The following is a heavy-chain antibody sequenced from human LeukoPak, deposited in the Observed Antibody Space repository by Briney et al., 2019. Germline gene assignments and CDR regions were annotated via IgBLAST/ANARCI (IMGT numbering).Heavy chain of an antibody. CDR1: GFIFTNYW. Sequence: GGSLRLSCAASGFIFTNYWMTWVRQAPGKGLEWVANIKQDGGEKYYVDSVKGRFTISRDNAKNSLYLQMNSLRAEDTAVYYCARDRYYYDSSGYYYLFDYWGQGTLVTVSS. V-gene: IGHV3-7*01. J-gene: IGHJ4*02. CDR2: IKQDGGEK. D-gene: IGHD3-22*01. CDR3: ARDRYYYDSSGYYYLFDY.